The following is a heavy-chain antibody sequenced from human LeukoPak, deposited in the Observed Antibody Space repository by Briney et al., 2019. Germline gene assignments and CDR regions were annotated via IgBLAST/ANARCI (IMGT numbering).Heavy chain of an antibody. CDR1: GGSISSGGYY. Sequence: PSETLSLTCTVSGGSISSGGYYWSWIRQPPGKGLEWIGEINHSGSTNYNPSLKSRVTISVDTSKNQFSLKLSSVTAADTAVYYCARGRGSALTIWGFDDAFDIWGQGTMVTVSS. CDR2: INHSGST. V-gene: IGHV4-39*07. J-gene: IGHJ3*02. D-gene: IGHD3-3*01. CDR3: ARGRGSALTIWGFDDAFDI.